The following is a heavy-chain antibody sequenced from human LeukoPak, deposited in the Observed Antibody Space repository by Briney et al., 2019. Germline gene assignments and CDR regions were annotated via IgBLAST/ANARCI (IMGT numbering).Heavy chain of an antibody. V-gene: IGHV4-34*01. CDR3: ARTVTIFGVVIFYYYMDV. CDR1: GGSFSGYY. Sequence: PSETLSLTCAVYGGSFSGYYWSWIRQPPGKGLEWIGEINHSGSTNYNPSLKSRVTISVDTSKNQFSLKLSSVTAADTAVYYCARTVTIFGVVIFYYYMDVWGKGTTLTVSS. D-gene: IGHD3-3*01. CDR2: INHSGST. J-gene: IGHJ6*03.